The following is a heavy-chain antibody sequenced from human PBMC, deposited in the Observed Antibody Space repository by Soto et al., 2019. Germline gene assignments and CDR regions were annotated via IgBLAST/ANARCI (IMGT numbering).Heavy chain of an antibody. V-gene: IGHV3-15*01. CDR1: GFSFTNGW. CDR3: TTESTQRFCDGGPCYTLQTKIHDS. J-gene: IGHJ4*02. Sequence: EVQLVESGGGLVKPGGSLRLSCAASGFSFTNGWMSWVRQAPGKGLEWVGRIKSKIDGGTTDFSAPVKGRFTISRDDSKDTLYLQMNSLKNEDTAVYYCTTESTQRFCDGGPCYTLQTKIHDSWGQGTLVTVSS. CDR2: IKSKIDGGTT. D-gene: IGHD2-15*01.